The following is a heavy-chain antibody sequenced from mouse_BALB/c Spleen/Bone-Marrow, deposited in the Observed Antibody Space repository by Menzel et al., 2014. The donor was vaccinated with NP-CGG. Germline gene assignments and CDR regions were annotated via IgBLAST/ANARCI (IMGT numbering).Heavy chain of an antibody. J-gene: IGHJ2*01. D-gene: IGHD3-1*01. CDR3: VRDSSGYFDY. CDR1: GFTFSYYA. V-gene: IGHV5-9-4*01. Sequence: DVHLVESGGVLVKPGGSLKLSCAASGFTFSYYAMSWVRQSPEKRLERVAEISSGGSYTYYPDTVTGRFTIARDNAKNTLYLEMSSLRAEDTAMYCCVRDSSGYFDYWGQGTTLTASS. CDR2: ISSGGSYT.